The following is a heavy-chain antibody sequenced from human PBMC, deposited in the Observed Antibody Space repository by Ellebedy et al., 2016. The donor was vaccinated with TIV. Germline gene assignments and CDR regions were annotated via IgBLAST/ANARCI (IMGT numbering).Heavy chain of an antibody. V-gene: IGHV4-39*01. CDR2: IYYSGST. CDR3: ARQGIPVGANDY. J-gene: IGHJ4*02. CDR1: GGSISSSSYY. D-gene: IGHD1-26*01. Sequence: MPSETLSLTCTVSGGSISSSSYYWGWIRPPPGKGLEWIGSIYYSGSTYYNPSLKSRVTISVDTSKNQFSLKLSSVTAADTAVYYCARQGIPVGANDYWGQGTLVTVSS.